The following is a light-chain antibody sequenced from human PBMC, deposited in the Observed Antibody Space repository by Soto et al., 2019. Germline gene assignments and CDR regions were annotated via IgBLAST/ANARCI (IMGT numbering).Light chain of an antibody. Sequence: EIVMTQSPAILSVSPGERSTLSCRASQSVRTNLAWYQHKPGQSPRLLIYGASNRATGFPARFSGSGSGTEFTLTINGLQSEDFAVYYCQQYNDNWPTFGQGTKVDI. CDR3: QQYNDNWPT. CDR2: GAS. J-gene: IGKJ1*01. V-gene: IGKV3-15*01. CDR1: QSVRTN.